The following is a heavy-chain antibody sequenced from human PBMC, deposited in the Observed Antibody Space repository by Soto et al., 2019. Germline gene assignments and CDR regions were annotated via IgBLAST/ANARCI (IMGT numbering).Heavy chain of an antibody. CDR2: IWYDGGEK. V-gene: IGHV3-33*01. J-gene: IGHJ4*02. D-gene: IGHD2-2*01. CDR3: ARRYCSSSSCPIDY. CDR1: GFTFSHFG. Sequence: QVQLVESGGGVVQPGTSLRLSCAASGFTFSHFGMHWVRQAPGKGLEWVAVIWYDGGEKYHADSVKGRFTISRDNSKNTLYLQMNGLRAEDTAVYYCARRYCSSSSCPIDYWGQGTLVTVSS.